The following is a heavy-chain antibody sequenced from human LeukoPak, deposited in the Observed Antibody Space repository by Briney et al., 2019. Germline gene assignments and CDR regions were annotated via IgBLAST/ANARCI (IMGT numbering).Heavy chain of an antibody. CDR1: GFTVITND. CDR2: LYSDGST. CDR3: ARGVEPLAANTLAY. D-gene: IGHD1-14*01. V-gene: IGHV3-53*01. Sequence: GGSLRLSCAASGFTVITNDMTWVRQAPGKGLEWVSVLYSDGSTKYADSVQGRFTISRDNSKNTLYLEMNSLSPDDAAVYYCARGVEPLAANTLAYWGQGTLVTVSS. J-gene: IGHJ4*02.